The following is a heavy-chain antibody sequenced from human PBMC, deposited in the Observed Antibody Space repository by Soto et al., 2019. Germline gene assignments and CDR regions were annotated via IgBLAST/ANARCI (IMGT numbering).Heavy chain of an antibody. CDR3: ARRWGRTFDY. CDR2: IYYSGST. Sequence: LEILSLTCTVSGGSISSSSYYWSWIRQPPGKGLEWIGYIYYSGSTNYNPSLKSRVTISVDTSKNQFSLKLSSVTAADTAVYYCARRWGRTFDYWGQGTLVTVSS. D-gene: IGHD7-27*01. CDR1: GGSISSSSYY. J-gene: IGHJ4*02. V-gene: IGHV4-61*05.